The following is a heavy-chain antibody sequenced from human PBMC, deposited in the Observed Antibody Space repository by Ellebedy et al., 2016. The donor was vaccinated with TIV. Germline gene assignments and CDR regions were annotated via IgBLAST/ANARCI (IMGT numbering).Heavy chain of an antibody. V-gene: IGHV3-30*18. J-gene: IGHJ4*02. Sequence: PGGSLRLSCAASGFSFRDYGMHWVRQAPGKGLEWVAAISFGETNENYLDSVKGRFAISRDNSKNTLYLQMNSLRTEDTAVYYCAKDLWSAVSGAVADYWGQGILVTVSS. D-gene: IGHD6-19*01. CDR2: ISFGETNE. CDR3: AKDLWSAVSGAVADY. CDR1: GFSFRDYG.